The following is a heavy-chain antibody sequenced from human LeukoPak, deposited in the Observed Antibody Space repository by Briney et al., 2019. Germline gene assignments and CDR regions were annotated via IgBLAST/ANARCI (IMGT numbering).Heavy chain of an antibody. CDR2: IIPIFGTA. J-gene: IGHJ5*02. V-gene: IGHV1-69*13. CDR3: ARDQYCSSTSCYGIDWFDP. CDR1: GGTFSSYA. Sequence: SAKVSCKASGGTFSSYAISWVRQAPGQGLEWMGGIIPIFGTANYAQKFQGRVAITADESTSTAYMELSSLRSEDTAVYYCARDQYCSSTSCYGIDWFDPWGQGTLVTVSS. D-gene: IGHD2-2*01.